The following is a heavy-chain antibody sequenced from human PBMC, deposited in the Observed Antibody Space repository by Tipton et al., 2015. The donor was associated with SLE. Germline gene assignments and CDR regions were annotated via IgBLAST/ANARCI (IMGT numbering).Heavy chain of an antibody. CDR2: INHSGST. CDR3: ARGDRYNWNYDY. J-gene: IGHJ4*02. D-gene: IGHD1-7*01. V-gene: IGHV4-34*01. Sequence: TLSLTCAVYGGSFSGYYWSWIRQPPGKGLEWIGEINHSGSTYYNPSLKSRVTISVDTSKNQFSLKLSSVTAADTAVYYCARGDRYNWNYDYWGQGTLVTVSS. CDR1: GGSFSGYY.